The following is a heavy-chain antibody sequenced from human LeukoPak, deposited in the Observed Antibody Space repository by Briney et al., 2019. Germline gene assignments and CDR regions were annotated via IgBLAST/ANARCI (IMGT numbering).Heavy chain of an antibody. Sequence: ASVKVSCKTSGYNFTDFYLHWVRQAPGQGPEWLGWVNPTSGVTKYAQKFEGRVVLSRDASIDTVYMEMRSLRYDDTAVYYCTTLFISPIAADYWGQGTLVTVS. J-gene: IGHJ4*02. CDR1: GYNFTDFY. D-gene: IGHD2-21*01. CDR3: TTLFISPIAADY. V-gene: IGHV1-2*02. CDR2: VNPTSGVT.